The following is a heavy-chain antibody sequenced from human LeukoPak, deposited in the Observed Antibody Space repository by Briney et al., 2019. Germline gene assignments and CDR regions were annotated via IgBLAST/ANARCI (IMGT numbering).Heavy chain of an antibody. V-gene: IGHV4-31*03. CDR3: ARLVAAARSNWFDP. D-gene: IGHD6-13*01. Sequence: SETLSLTCTVSGGSISSGGYYWSWLRQHPGKGLEWIGYIYYSGSTYYNPSLKSRVTISVDTSKNQFSLKLSSVTAADTAVYYCARLVAAARSNWFDPWGQGTLVTVSS. CDR2: IYYSGST. J-gene: IGHJ5*02. CDR1: GGSISSGGYY.